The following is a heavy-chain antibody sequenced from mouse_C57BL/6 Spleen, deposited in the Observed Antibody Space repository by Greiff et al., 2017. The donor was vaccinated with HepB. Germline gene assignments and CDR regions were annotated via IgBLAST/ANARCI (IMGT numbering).Heavy chain of an antibody. V-gene: IGHV1-55*01. CDR3: ARGAMDY. J-gene: IGHJ4*01. CDR2: IYPGSGST. Sequence: QVQLQQSGAELVKPGASVKMSCKASGYTFTSYWLTWVKQRLGQGLEWIGDIYPGSGSTNYNEKFKSKATLTVDTSSSTAYMQFSSLTSEDSAVYYCARGAMDYWGQGTSVTVSS. CDR1: GYTFTSYW.